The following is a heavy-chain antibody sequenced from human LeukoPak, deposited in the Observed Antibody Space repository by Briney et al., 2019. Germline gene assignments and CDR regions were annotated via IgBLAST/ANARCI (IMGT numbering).Heavy chain of an antibody. V-gene: IGHV3-21*01. Sequence: KSGGSLRLSCAASGFTFSSYSMNWVRQAPGKGLEWVSSISSSSSYIYYADSVKGRFTISRDNAKNSLYLQMNSLRAEDTAVYYCARDRTTVVIDYWGQGTLVTVSS. D-gene: IGHD4-23*01. J-gene: IGHJ4*02. CDR2: ISSSSSYI. CDR1: GFTFSSYS. CDR3: ARDRTTVVIDY.